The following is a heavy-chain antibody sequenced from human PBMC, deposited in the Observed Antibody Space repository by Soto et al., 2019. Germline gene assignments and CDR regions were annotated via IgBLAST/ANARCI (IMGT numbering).Heavy chain of an antibody. CDR1: GGSIGSGGYY. J-gene: IGHJ4*01. V-gene: IGHV4-31*03. Sequence: SATLPLTCTVSGGSIGSGGYYWSWIRQHPGKGLEWIGYIYYSGSTYYNPSLKSRVTISVDTSKNQFSLKLSSVAAADTAVYYCARATDTASGYFDYWGHGTLVTVSS. CDR2: IYYSGST. CDR3: ARATDTASGYFDY. D-gene: IGHD5-18*01.